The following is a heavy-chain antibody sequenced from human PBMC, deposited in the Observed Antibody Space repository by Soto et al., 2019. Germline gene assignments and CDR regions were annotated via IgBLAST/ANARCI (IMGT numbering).Heavy chain of an antibody. CDR3: AREQWLGVDY. Sequence: QVQLVQSGAEEKKPGASVKVSCKASGYTFTKYAMHWVRQAPGQSLEWMGWINAGNGNTKYSQKFQGRVTITRDTSASTAYMELSSLRSDDTAVYYCAREQWLGVDYWGQGTLVTVSS. V-gene: IGHV1-3*05. D-gene: IGHD6-19*01. CDR1: GYTFTKYA. CDR2: INAGNGNT. J-gene: IGHJ4*02.